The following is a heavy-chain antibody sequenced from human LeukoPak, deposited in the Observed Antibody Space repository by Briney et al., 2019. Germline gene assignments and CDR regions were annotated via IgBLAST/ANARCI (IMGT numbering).Heavy chain of an antibody. CDR2: IYYSGST. J-gene: IGHJ4*02. V-gene: IGHV4-59*08. D-gene: IGHD6-19*01. CDR1: GGSISSYY. CDR3: ARVYSSGWYVSGHFDY. Sequence: PSETLSLTCTVSGGSISSYYWSWIRQPPGKGLEWIGYIYYSGSTNYNPALKSRVTISADTSKNQFSLKLSSVTAADTAVYYCARVYSSGWYVSGHFDYWGQGTLVTVSS.